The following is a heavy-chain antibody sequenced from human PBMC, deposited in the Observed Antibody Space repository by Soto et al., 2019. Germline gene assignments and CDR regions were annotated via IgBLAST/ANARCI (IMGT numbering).Heavy chain of an antibody. CDR2: IYYSGST. V-gene: IGHV4-59*01. J-gene: IGHJ5*02. D-gene: IGHD3-9*01. Sequence: LTCPVSGGSISRYYWSWIPQPPGKGLEWIGYIYYSGSTNYNPSLKSRVTISVDTSKNQFSLKLSSVTAADTAVYYCARLEILTGYYNGNWFDPWGQATLVTVTS. CDR1: GGSISRYY. CDR3: ARLEILTGYYNGNWFDP.